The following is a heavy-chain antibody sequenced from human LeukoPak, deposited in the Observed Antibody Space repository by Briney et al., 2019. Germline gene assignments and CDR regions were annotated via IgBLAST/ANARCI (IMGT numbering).Heavy chain of an antibody. Sequence: SETLSLTCTVSGGSISGSNYYWGWIRQPPGKGLEWIGSIHYSGNTYFNPSLKSRVTISADTSKNQFSLKLSSVTAADTAVYYCASISSGRWGQGTLVTVSS. J-gene: IGHJ4*02. CDR2: IHYSGNT. CDR3: ASISSGR. V-gene: IGHV4-39*07. D-gene: IGHD3-3*02. CDR1: GGSISGSNYY.